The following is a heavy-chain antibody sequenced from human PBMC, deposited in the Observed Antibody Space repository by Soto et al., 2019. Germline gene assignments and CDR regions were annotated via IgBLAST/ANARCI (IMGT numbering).Heavy chain of an antibody. J-gene: IGHJ5*02. V-gene: IGHV4-39*01. CDR1: GGTIRSSSYY. CDR2: IYFSGTT. CDR3: ARGDFRSGSYYNPTPNWFDP. D-gene: IGHD3-10*01. Sequence: SETLSLTCTVSGGTIRSSSYYWGWIRQPPGKGLEGIGSIYFSGTTYYNPSLKSRVTISVDTSKNQFSLKLNSVTAADTAVYYCARGDFRSGSYYNPTPNWFDPWGQGILVTVSS.